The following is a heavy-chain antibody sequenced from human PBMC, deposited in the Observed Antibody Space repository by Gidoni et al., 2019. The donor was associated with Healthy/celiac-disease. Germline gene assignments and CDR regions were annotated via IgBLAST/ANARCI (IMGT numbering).Heavy chain of an antibody. Sequence: QVQLVQSGAEVKKPGASVTVSCKASGYPFTSYGISWVRQAPGQGLEWMGWISAYNGNTNYAQKLQGRVTMTTDTSTSTAYMELRSLRSDDTAVYYCARDIPYYDFWSGYYTPDYYYGMDVWGQGTTVTVSS. CDR3: ARDIPYYDFWSGYYTPDYYYGMDV. CDR1: GYPFTSYG. CDR2: ISAYNGNT. J-gene: IGHJ6*02. D-gene: IGHD3-3*01. V-gene: IGHV1-18*01.